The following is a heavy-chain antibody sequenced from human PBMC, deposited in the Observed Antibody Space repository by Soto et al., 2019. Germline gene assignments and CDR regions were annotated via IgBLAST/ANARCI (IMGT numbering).Heavy chain of an antibody. CDR1: GGSITTGGYY. CDR3: ARSVFP. V-gene: IGHV4-31*03. J-gene: IGHJ5*02. Sequence: QVQLQESGPGLVKPSQTLSLTCTVSGGSITTGGYYWNWIRQHPGKGLEWIRYFYYSGSTYYHPSLKSRVTISVNTSKNQFSLKLSSVTAADTAVYYCARSVFPWGQGTLVTVSS. CDR2: FYYSGST.